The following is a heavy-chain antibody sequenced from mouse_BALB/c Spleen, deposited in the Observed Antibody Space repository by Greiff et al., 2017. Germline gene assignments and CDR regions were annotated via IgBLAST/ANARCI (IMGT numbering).Heavy chain of an antibody. V-gene: IGHV5-6-4*01. D-gene: IGHD2-4*01. CDR3: TRDPSMIIGWFAY. Sequence: EVQRVESGGGLVKPGGSLKLSCAASGFTFSSYAMSWVRQTPEKRLEWVASISSGGSYTYYPDSVKGRFTISRDNAKNTLYLQMSSLKSEDTAMYYCTRDPSMIIGWFAYWGLGTLVTVSA. J-gene: IGHJ3*01. CDR1: GFTFSSYA. CDR2: ISSGGSYT.